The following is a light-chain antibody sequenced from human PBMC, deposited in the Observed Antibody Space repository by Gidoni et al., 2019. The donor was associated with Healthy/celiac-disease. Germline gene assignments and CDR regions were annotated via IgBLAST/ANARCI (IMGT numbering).Light chain of an antibody. Sequence: EIVMTQSPATLSVSPGERATFPCRASRSVSSNLAWYQQKPGQAPRLLIYGASTRATGIPARFSGSRSGTEFTLTISSLQSEDFAVDYCRQYNNWPPFTFGPGTKVDIK. J-gene: IGKJ3*01. CDR3: RQYNNWPPFT. V-gene: IGKV3-15*01. CDR2: GAS. CDR1: RSVSSN.